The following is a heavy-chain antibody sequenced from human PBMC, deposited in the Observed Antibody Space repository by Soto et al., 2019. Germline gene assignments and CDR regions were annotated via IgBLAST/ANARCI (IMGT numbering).Heavy chain of an antibody. CDR2: IYHSGST. J-gene: IGHJ4*02. V-gene: IGHV4-4*02. CDR1: GGSISSSNW. Sequence: QVQLQESGPGLVKPSGTLSLTCAVSGGSISSSNWWSWVRQPPGKGPEWIGEIYHSGSTNYHPSPKIRVTLPVDKSKPQFSLKLSSVTAADTAVYYCARDRGDTTLDYWGQGTLVTVSS. CDR3: ARDRGDTTLDY. D-gene: IGHD5-18*01.